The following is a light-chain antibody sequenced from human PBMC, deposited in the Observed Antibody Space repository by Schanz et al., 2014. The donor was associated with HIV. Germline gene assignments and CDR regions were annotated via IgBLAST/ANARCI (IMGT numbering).Light chain of an antibody. CDR2: DAS. J-gene: IGKJ2*01. CDR1: QSVSSY. CDR3: QHRSSLYT. Sequence: EIVLTQSPATLSLSPGERATLSCRASQSVSSYLAWYQQKPGQAPRLLIYDASNRATGIPARFSGSGSGTDFTLTISSLEPEDFAVYYCQHRSSLYTFGQGTKLEIK. V-gene: IGKV3-11*01.